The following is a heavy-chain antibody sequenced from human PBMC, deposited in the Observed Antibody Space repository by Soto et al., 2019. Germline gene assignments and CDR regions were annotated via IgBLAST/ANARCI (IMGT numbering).Heavy chain of an antibody. CDR2: ISYDGSNK. V-gene: IGHV3-30-3*01. Sequence: SGGSLRLSCAASGFTFSSYAMHWVRQAPGKGLEWVAVISYDGSNKYYADSVKGRFTISRDNSKNTLYLQMNSLRAEDTAVYYCARDSDFWSGYYNYYYYGMDVWGQGTTVTVSS. CDR1: GFTFSSYA. J-gene: IGHJ6*02. CDR3: ARDSDFWSGYYNYYYYGMDV. D-gene: IGHD3-3*01.